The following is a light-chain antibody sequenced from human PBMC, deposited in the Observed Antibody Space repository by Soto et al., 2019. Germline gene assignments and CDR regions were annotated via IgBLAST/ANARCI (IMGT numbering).Light chain of an antibody. CDR3: GSWDSSLSAYV. J-gene: IGLJ1*01. V-gene: IGLV1-51*01. Sequence: QSVMTQPPSVSAAPGQKVTISCSGSSSNIGGNSVSWYQQLPGTAPKLLIYDDNTRPSGIPDRFSGSKSGTSATLGITGFQTGDEAEYYCGSWDSSLSAYVFGTGTKVTVL. CDR1: SSNIGGNS. CDR2: DDN.